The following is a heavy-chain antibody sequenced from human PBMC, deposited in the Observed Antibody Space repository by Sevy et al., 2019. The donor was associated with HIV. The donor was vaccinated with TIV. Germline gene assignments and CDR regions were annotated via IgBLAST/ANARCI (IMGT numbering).Heavy chain of an antibody. CDR3: AKDFDSIAIPALPDK. V-gene: IGHV3-33*06. Sequence: GGSLRLSCAASGFTFSNYGMHWVRQAPGKGLEWVAVIWYDGSNYDYADSVKGRFTVSRDNSKNTLYLEMKSLRPEDTAVYFCAKDFDSIAIPALPDKWGQGTLVTVSS. CDR1: GFTFSNYG. J-gene: IGHJ4*02. D-gene: IGHD2-21*01. CDR2: IWYDGSNY.